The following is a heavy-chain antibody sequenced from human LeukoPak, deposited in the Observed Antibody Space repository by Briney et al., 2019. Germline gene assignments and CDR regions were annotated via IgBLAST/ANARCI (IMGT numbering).Heavy chain of an antibody. CDR2: IYYSGST. V-gene: IGHV4-30-4*01. CDR1: GGSISSGDYY. Sequence: SETLSLTCTVSGGSISSGDYYWSWIRQPPGQGLEWIGHIYYSGSTYYNPSLKSRVTISVDTSKNQFSLKLSSVTAADTAVYYCARGRFVLRFLEWLGNYFDYWGQGTLVTVSS. D-gene: IGHD3-3*01. J-gene: IGHJ4*02. CDR3: ARGRFVLRFLEWLGNYFDY.